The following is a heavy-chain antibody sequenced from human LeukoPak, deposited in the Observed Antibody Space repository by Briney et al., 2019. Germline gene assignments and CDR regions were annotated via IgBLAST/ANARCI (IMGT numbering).Heavy chain of an antibody. CDR1: GFTFSSYD. Sequence: GGSLRLSCAASGFTFSSYDMHWVRQATGKGLEWVSAIGTAGDTYYPGSVKGRFTISRENAKNSLYLQMNSLRARDTAVYYCARGRGITIFGVPTSYWFDPWGQGTLVTVSS. V-gene: IGHV3-13*01. J-gene: IGHJ5*02. CDR3: ARGRGITIFGVPTSYWFDP. D-gene: IGHD3-3*01. CDR2: IGTAGDT.